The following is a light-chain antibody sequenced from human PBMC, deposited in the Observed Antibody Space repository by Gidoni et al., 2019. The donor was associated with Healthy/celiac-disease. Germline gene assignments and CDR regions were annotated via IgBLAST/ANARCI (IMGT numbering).Light chain of an antibody. V-gene: IGKV1-5*03. CDR1: QSISSW. J-gene: IGKJ1*01. Sequence: DIQMTQPHSTLSASVGDRVTITCRASQSISSWLAWYQQKPGKAPKLLIYKASSLESGVPSRFSGSGSGTEFTLTISSLQPDDFATYYCQQYNSYSRTFGQGTKVEIK. CDR2: KAS. CDR3: QQYNSYSRT.